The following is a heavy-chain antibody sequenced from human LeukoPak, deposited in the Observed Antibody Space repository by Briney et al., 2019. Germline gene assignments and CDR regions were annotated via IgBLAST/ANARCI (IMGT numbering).Heavy chain of an antibody. CDR1: GFTFSSYG. Sequence: GGSLRLSCAASGFTFSSYGMHWVRQAPGKGLEWVAVISYDGSNKYYADSVKGRFTISRDNSKNTLYLQMNSLRAEDTAVYYCAKDGNPLTYDSSGPLYYFDYWGQGTLVTVSS. CDR3: AKDGNPLTYDSSGPLYYFDY. CDR2: ISYDGSNK. V-gene: IGHV3-30*18. D-gene: IGHD3-22*01. J-gene: IGHJ4*02.